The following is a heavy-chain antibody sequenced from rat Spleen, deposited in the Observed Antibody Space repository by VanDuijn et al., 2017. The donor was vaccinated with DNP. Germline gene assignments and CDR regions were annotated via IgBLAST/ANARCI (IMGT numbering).Heavy chain of an antibody. CDR2: ISYSGST. J-gene: IGHJ2*01. CDR3: ARWTRYFDY. Sequence: EVQLQESGPGLVKPAQSLYLTCSVTGYSITSNYWAWIRKFPGNKMEYIGHISYSGSTNYNPSLKSRISITRDTSKNHFFLHLNSVTTEDTATYYCARWTRYFDYWGQGVMVTVSS. CDR1: GYSITSNY. V-gene: IGHV3-1*01. D-gene: IGHD1-7*01.